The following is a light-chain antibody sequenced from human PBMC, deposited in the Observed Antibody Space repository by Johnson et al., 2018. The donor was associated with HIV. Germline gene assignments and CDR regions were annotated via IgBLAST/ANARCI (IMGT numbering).Light chain of an antibody. CDR2: ENN. V-gene: IGLV1-51*02. J-gene: IGLJ1*01. CDR3: GTWDNSLSTGAV. CDR1: SSNIGNNY. Sequence: QSVLTQPPSVSAAPGQKVTISCSGSSSNIGNNYVSWYQQLPGTAPKLLIYENNMRTSGIHDRFSGSKSGTSATLGIAGLQTGDEADYYCGTWDNSLSTGAVFGTGTKVTVL.